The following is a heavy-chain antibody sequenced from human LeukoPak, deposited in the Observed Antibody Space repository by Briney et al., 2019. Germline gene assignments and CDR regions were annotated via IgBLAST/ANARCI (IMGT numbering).Heavy chain of an antibody. Sequence: ASVKVSCKASGYTFTGHYMHWVRQAPGQGLEWMGWINPNSGGTNYAQKFQGRVTMTRDTSISTAYMELSRLRSDDTAVYYCARGLYYYGSGSYYMAYWGQGTLVTVSS. D-gene: IGHD3-10*01. CDR2: INPNSGGT. CDR3: ARGLYYYGSGSYYMAY. V-gene: IGHV1-2*02. J-gene: IGHJ4*02. CDR1: GYTFTGHY.